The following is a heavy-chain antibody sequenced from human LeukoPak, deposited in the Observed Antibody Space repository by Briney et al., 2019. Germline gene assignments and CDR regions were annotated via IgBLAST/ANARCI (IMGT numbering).Heavy chain of an antibody. CDR2: IYYSGST. CDR3: ARHLLKQWLIPNWFDP. J-gene: IGHJ5*02. CDR1: GFTFSSYE. V-gene: IGHV4-39*01. D-gene: IGHD6-19*01. Sequence: PGGSLRLSCAASGFTFSSYEMNWVRQAPGKGLEWIGSIYYSGSTYYNPSLKSRVTISVDTSKNQFSLKLSSVTAADTAVYYCARHLLKQWLIPNWFDPWGQGTLVTVSS.